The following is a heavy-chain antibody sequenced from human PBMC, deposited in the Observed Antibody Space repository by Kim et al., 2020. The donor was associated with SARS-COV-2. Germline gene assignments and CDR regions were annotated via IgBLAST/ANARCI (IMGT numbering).Heavy chain of an antibody. V-gene: IGHV1-18*01. J-gene: IGHJ6*02. Sequence: ASVKVSCKASGYTFTSYGISWVRQAPGQGLEWMGWISAYNGNTNYAQKLQGRVTMTTDTSTSTAYMELRSLRSDDTAVYYCARGYTGAYDFWSGYYSYYGMDVWGQGTTVTVSS. D-gene: IGHD3-3*01. CDR1: GYTFTSYG. CDR2: ISAYNGNT. CDR3: ARGYTGAYDFWSGYYSYYGMDV.